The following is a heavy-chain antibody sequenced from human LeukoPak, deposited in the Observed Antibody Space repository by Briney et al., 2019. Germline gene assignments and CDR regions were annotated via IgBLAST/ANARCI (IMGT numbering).Heavy chain of an antibody. Sequence: SETLSLTCTVSSGSISTSNYYWGWVRQPPGKALEWIRNIIYSGSTYYSPSLKSRVTISLDTSRNQFSLKLNSVTAADTAVYYCAKSYGYGLIDIWGQGTMVTVSS. CDR1: SGSISTSNYY. D-gene: IGHD5-18*01. CDR3: AKSYGYGLIDI. CDR2: IIYSGST. J-gene: IGHJ3*02. V-gene: IGHV4-39*07.